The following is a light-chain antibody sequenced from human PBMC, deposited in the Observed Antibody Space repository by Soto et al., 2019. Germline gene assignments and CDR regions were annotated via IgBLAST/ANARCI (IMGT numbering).Light chain of an antibody. J-gene: IGKJ1*01. V-gene: IGKV3-15*01. CDR2: GAS. Sequence: EVVMTQSPGTLSVSPGERATLSCRASQSVNSNLAWYQQKLGQPPRLLIYGASARATGIPARFSGGGSGTEFTLTIRSLQSEDFAIYYCQQYFNWPRTFGQGTKVDIK. CDR3: QQYFNWPRT. CDR1: QSVNSN.